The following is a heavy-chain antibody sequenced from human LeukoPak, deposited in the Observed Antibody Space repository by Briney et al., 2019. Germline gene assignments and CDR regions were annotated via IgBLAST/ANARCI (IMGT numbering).Heavy chain of an antibody. CDR1: GGSFSGYY. CDR2: IYHSGST. J-gene: IGHJ4*02. Sequence: SETLSLTCAVYGGSFSGYYWSWIRQPPGKGLEWIGEIYHSGSTNYNPSLKSRVTISVDKSKNQFSLKLSSVTAADTAVYYCAMSGYSSGWYSYFDYWGQGTLVTVSS. V-gene: IGHV4-34*01. CDR3: AMSGYSSGWYSYFDY. D-gene: IGHD6-19*01.